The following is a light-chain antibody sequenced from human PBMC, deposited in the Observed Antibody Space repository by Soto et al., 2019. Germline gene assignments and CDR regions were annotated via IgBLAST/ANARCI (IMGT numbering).Light chain of an antibody. J-gene: IGLJ2*01. CDR3: SSYARNRDVL. CDR1: SSDVGGYNY. V-gene: IGLV2-14*03. CDR2: DVT. Sequence: QSVLTQPASVSGSPGQSITISCTGTSSDVGGYNYVSWYQHHPGKAPKLMIYDVTNRPSGVSNRFSGSKSGNTASLSISGLQAEDEAGYYCSSYARNRDVLFGGGTKLTVL.